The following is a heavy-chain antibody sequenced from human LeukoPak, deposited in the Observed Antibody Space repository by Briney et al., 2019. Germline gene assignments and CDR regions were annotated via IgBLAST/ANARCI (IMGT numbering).Heavy chain of an antibody. CDR1: GFTFSSYW. CDR2: INHNGNVN. Sequence: PGGSLRLSCAASGFTFSSYWMNWARQAPGKGLEWVASINHNGNVNYYVDSVKGRFTISRDNAKNSLYLQMNSLRAEDTAVYYCARDPDYWGQGTLVTVSS. CDR3: ARDPDY. V-gene: IGHV3-7*01. J-gene: IGHJ4*02.